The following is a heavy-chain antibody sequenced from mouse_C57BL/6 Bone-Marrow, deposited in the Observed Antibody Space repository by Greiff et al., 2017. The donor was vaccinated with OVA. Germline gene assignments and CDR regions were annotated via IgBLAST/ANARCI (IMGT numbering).Heavy chain of an antibody. J-gene: IGHJ3*01. Sequence: VKLQESGAELVKPGASVKMSCKASGYTFTTYPIEWMKQNHGKSLEWIGNFHPYNDDTKYNEKFKGKATLTVEKSSSTVYLELSRLTSDDSAVYYCARRGSYGGWFAYWGQGTLVTVSA. D-gene: IGHD1-1*02. V-gene: IGHV1-47*01. CDR3: ARRGSYGGWFAY. CDR1: GYTFTTYP. CDR2: FHPYNDDT.